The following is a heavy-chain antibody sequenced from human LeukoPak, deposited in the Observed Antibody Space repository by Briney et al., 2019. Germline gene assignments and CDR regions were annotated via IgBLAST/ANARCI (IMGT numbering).Heavy chain of an antibody. V-gene: IGHV1-46*01. J-gene: IGHJ4*02. Sequence: ASVKVSCKASGYTFTTHYMHWVRQAPGQGLEWMGIINTSGGSATYAQKFQGRVTMTRDTSTSTVYMELSSLTSEDTAVYYCARDPFMMQLDYWGQGTLVTVSS. CDR2: INTSGGSA. CDR3: ARDPFMMQLDY. D-gene: IGHD6-13*01. CDR1: GYTFTTHY.